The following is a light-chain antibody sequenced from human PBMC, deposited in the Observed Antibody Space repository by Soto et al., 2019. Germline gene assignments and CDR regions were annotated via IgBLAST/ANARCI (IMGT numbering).Light chain of an antibody. CDR1: QSVSSN. Sequence: EMEMTQSPATLSVSPGEGATLSCRASQSVSSNLAWYQQKLGQAPRLLIYGASTRATGVPARFSGSGSGTEFTLTISSRQSEDFAVYYCQQYNNWPRTFGQGTKVEIK. CDR3: QQYNNWPRT. CDR2: GAS. V-gene: IGKV3-15*01. J-gene: IGKJ1*01.